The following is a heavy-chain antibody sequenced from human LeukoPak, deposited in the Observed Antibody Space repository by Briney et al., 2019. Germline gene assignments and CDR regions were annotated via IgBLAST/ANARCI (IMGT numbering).Heavy chain of an antibody. CDR2: IDGGGGGT. V-gene: IGHV3-23*01. CDR3: ARRIGGTKDY. Sequence: GGSLRISCAASGFTFSNDVMSWVRQAPGKGPEWVSSIDGGGGGTDYADSVRGRFTISRDNFKNTSYLQMNSLRADDTAVYYCARRIGGTKDYWGQGAQVTVSS. D-gene: IGHD3-3*01. J-gene: IGHJ4*02. CDR1: GFTFSNDV.